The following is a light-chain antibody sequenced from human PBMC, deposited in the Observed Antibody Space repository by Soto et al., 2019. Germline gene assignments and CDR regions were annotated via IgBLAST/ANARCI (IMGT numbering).Light chain of an antibody. CDR2: RNN. CDR3: VSWDASLSAWV. Sequence: QSVLTQPPSASGTPGQKVTISCSGSNSNIGSDFVSWFQQLPGTAPILLIYRNNQRPSGVPDRFSGSKSGTSASLAISGLRSEDEADYYCVSWDASLSAWVFGGGTKLTVL. V-gene: IGLV1-47*01. CDR1: NSNIGSDF. J-gene: IGLJ3*02.